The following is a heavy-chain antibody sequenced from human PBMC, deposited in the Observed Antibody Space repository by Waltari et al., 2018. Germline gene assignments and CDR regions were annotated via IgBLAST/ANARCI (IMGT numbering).Heavy chain of an antibody. J-gene: IGHJ6*03. D-gene: IGHD2-21*02. CDR1: GSTFTDHY. CDR2: VDAEDGET. CDR3: AARARDYYYYYYMDV. V-gene: IGHV1-69-2*01. Sequence: EVQLVQSAAAVKKPGATVQISCNVSGSTFTDHYMHWVQPAPGKGLEWMGLVDAEDGETIYAEKFQGRVTITADTSTETAYMELSSLRSEDTAVYYCAARARDYYYYYYMDVWGKGTTVTVSS.